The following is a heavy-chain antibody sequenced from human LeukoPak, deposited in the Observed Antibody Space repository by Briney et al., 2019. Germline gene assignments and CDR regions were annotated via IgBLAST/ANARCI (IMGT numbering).Heavy chain of an antibody. V-gene: IGHV1-2*02. CDR3: ARGVSIAARRRDC. CDR1: GYTFTGYY. CDR2: INPNSGGT. J-gene: IGHJ4*02. D-gene: IGHD6-6*01. Sequence: ASVKVSCKASGYTFTGYYMHWVRQAPGQGLEWMGWINPNSGGTNYARKFQGRVTMTRDTSISTAYMELSRLRSDDTAVYYCARGVSIAARRRDCWGQGTLVTVSS.